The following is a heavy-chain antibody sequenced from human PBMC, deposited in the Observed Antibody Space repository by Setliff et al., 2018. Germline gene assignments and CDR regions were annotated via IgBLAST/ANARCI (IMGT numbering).Heavy chain of an antibody. V-gene: IGHV3-21*01. D-gene: IGHD2-2*01. CDR3: ARAHSSTLSVHDY. J-gene: IGHJ4*02. CDR1: GFTFSTHN. Sequence: KPGGSLRLSCAASGFTFSTHNMNWVRQAPGKGLEWVSSISSSSSYIYYADSVKGRFTISRDNAKNTLYLQMNSLRAEDTAVYYCARAHSSTLSVHDYWGQGTLVTVSS. CDR2: ISSSSSYI.